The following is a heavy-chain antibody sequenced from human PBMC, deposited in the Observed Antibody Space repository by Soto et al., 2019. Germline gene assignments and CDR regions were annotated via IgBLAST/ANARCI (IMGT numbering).Heavy chain of an antibody. Sequence: QVQLVQSGAEVKKPGSSVKVSCKASGGTFGSYAISWVRQAPGQGLEWMGGIIPIFGTANYAQKFQGRVTITADESTSTAYMELSSLGSEDTAVYYCAREGRWELPHTPFDYWGQGTLVTVSS. V-gene: IGHV1-69*01. CDR3: AREGRWELPHTPFDY. D-gene: IGHD1-26*01. CDR1: GGTFGSYA. CDR2: IIPIFGTA. J-gene: IGHJ4*02.